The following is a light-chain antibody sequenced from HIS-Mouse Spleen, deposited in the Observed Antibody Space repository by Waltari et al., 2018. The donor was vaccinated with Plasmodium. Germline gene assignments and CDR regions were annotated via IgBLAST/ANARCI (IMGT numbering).Light chain of an antibody. CDR3: QAWDSSTVV. V-gene: IGLV3-1*01. J-gene: IGLJ2*01. Sequence: SYELTQPPSVSVSPRQTASLPCSGDKLGSKYACWYQQKPGQSPVLVIYQDSKRPSGIPERFSGSNSGNTATLTISGTQAMDEADYYCQAWDSSTVVFGGGTKLTVL. CDR2: QDS. CDR1: KLGSKY.